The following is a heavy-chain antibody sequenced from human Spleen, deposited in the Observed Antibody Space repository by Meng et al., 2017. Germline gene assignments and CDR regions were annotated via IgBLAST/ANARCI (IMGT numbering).Heavy chain of an antibody. Sequence: SLKISCAASGFTFDDYAMHWVWQAPGKGLEWVSGISWNSGNVAYADSVKGRFTISRDNAKNSLYLQMNSLRAEDTAFYYCAKDRVGYYHDTLDVWGQGTTVTVSS. CDR1: GFTFDDYA. D-gene: IGHD2-15*01. V-gene: IGHV3-9*01. CDR2: ISWNSGNV. J-gene: IGHJ6*02. CDR3: AKDRVGYYHDTLDV.